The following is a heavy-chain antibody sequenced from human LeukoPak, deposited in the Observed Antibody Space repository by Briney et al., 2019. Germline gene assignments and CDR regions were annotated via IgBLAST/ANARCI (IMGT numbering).Heavy chain of an antibody. J-gene: IGHJ4*02. D-gene: IGHD2-2*01. CDR2: ISGDGDNT. Sequence: GGSLRLSCAASGFTFRSYAMYRVRQAPGKGLEWVSVISGDGDNTYYVDSVKGRFTISRDNAKNTVHLQMNALRAEDTAVYYCTSRPGDCTRANCLGAFDYWGQGTLVTVSS. CDR3: TSRPGDCTRANCLGAFDY. CDR1: GFTFRSYA. V-gene: IGHV3-23*01.